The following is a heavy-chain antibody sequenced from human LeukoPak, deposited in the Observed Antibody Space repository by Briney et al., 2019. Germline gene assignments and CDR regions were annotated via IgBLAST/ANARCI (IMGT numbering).Heavy chain of an antibody. CDR3: ARERNYYGSGSYPDY. CDR2: IYYSGST. D-gene: IGHD3-10*01. V-gene: IGHV4-59*01. Sequence: PSETLSLTCTVSGGSISSYYWSWIRQPPGKGLEWIGYIYYSGSTNYNPSLRNRVTISVDTSKNQFSLKLSSVTAADTAVYYCARERNYYGSGSYPDYWGQGTLVTVSS. J-gene: IGHJ4*02. CDR1: GGSISSYY.